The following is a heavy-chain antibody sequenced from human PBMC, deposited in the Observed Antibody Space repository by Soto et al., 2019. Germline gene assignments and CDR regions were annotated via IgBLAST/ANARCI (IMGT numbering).Heavy chain of an antibody. J-gene: IGHJ6*03. CDR3: ARTFYEIYYMDV. Sequence: QVQLQESGPGLVKPSQTLSLTCTVSGGSISSGGYYWSWIRQHPGKGLEWIGYIYYSGNTYYNPSLKGRVAISLDTSKDQFSLRLSSVTAADTAVYYCARTFYEIYYMDVWGKGTTVTVSS. V-gene: IGHV4-31*03. CDR1: GGSISSGGYY. CDR2: IYYSGNT. D-gene: IGHD3-3*01.